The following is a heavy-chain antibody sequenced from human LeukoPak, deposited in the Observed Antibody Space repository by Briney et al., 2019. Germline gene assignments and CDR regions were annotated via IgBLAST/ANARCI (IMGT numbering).Heavy chain of an antibody. V-gene: IGHV4-30-4*01. J-gene: IGHJ4*02. Sequence: ASETLSLTCTVSGDSINSDDFYWSWIRQPPGKGLEWIGYIYYSGSTYYNPSLKSRITISIDTSKNQFSLELNSVTAADTAVYYCARGTYGDYDLATHYFDYWGQGTLVTVSS. D-gene: IGHD4-17*01. CDR2: IYYSGST. CDR3: ARGTYGDYDLATHYFDY. CDR1: GDSINSDDFY.